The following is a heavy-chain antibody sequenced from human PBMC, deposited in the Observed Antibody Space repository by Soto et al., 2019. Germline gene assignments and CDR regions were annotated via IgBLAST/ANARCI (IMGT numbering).Heavy chain of an antibody. CDR1: GGSISSGGYY. CDR3: AREGTTVTTGAFDI. D-gene: IGHD4-17*01. J-gene: IGHJ3*02. V-gene: IGHV4-31*03. Sequence: QVQLQESGPGLVKPSQTLSLTCTVSGGSISSGGYYWSWIRQHPGKGLEWIGYIYYSGSTYYNPSLKSRVTXXVXTXXNQFSLKLISVTAADTAVYSCAREGTTVTTGAFDIWGQGTMVTVSS. CDR2: IYYSGST.